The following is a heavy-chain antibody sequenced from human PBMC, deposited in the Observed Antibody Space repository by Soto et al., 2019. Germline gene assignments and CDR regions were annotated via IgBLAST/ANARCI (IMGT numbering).Heavy chain of an antibody. Sequence: PGESLKISCAASGFTVSSNYMSWVRQAPGKGLEWVSVIYSGGSTYYADSVKGRFTISRDNSKNTLYLQMNSLRAEDTAVYYCAKGASRANWFDPWGQRTLVTVSS. V-gene: IGHV3-53*01. D-gene: IGHD6-13*01. J-gene: IGHJ5*02. CDR3: AKGASRANWFDP. CDR1: GFTVSSNY. CDR2: IYSGGST.